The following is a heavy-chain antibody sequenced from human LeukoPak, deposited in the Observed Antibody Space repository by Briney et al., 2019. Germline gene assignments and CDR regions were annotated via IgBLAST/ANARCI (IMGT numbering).Heavy chain of an antibody. Sequence: SETLSLTCGVSGGSIDITNYWSWVRQAPGKGLELIGEISHDGTTNYNPSLRSRVAMSFDRANTQFSLSLTSVTAADTAVYYCTREDRPFCPFAYWGQGVLVTVSS. CDR3: TREDRPFCPFAY. J-gene: IGHJ4*02. D-gene: IGHD3-22*01. CDR2: ISHDGTT. CDR1: GGSIDITNY. V-gene: IGHV4-4*02.